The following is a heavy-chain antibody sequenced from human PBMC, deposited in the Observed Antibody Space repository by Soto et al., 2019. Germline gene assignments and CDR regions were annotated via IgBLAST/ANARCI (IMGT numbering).Heavy chain of an antibody. V-gene: IGHV1-18*01. CDR3: ARVGYYYGSGSPHIYGMDV. J-gene: IGHJ6*02. D-gene: IGHD3-10*01. CDR1: GYTFNSYG. CDR2: ISAYNGNT. Sequence: GASVKVSCKASGYTFNSYGISWVRQAPGQGLEWMGWISAYNGNTNYAQKLQGRVTMTTDTSTSTTYMELRSLRSDDTAVYYCARVGYYYGSGSPHIYGMDVWGQGTTVTVSS.